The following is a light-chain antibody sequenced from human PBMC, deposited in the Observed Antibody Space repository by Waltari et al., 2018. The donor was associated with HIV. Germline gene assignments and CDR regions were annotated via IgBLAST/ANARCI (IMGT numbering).Light chain of an antibody. J-gene: IGLJ2*01. Sequence: SSEVTQDPAVSVALGQTVRITCQGDSLRNYYPTWYQQKPGQAPVLVIYGKNNRPSGIPDRFSGSTSGNTASLTITGAQAEEEADYYCNSRDSSGNRLVVFGGGTKLTVL. CDR3: NSRDSSGNRLVV. CDR1: SLRNYY. CDR2: GKN. V-gene: IGLV3-19*01.